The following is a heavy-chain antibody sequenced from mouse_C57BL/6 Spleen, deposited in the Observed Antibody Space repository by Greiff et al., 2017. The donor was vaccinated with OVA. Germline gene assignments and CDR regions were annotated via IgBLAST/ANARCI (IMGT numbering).Heavy chain of an antibody. CDR1: GFSLTSYA. J-gene: IGHJ2*01. V-gene: IGHV2-9-1*01. D-gene: IGHD1-1*01. CDR2: IWTGGGT. Sequence: VQLVESGPGLVAPSQSLSITCTVSGFSLTSYAISWVRQPPGKGLEWLGVIWTGGGTNYNSALKSRLSISKDNSKSQVFLKMNSLQTDDTARYYCARNIYYYGSSYFDYWGQGTTLTVSS. CDR3: ARNIYYYGSSYFDY.